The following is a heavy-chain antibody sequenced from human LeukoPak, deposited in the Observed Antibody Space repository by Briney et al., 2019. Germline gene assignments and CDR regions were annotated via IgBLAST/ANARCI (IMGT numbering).Heavy chain of an antibody. CDR1: GYTFTDYY. J-gene: IGHJ4*02. D-gene: IGHD3-22*01. CDR3: ARVSRFYYDSSGDVDY. V-gene: IGHV1-2*02. CDR2: ITPNSGAT. Sequence: GASVTVSCTASGYTFTDYYMHWVRHGPGQGLESMSCITPNSGATKYAQKFRGRVSMTRDTSINTAYMELSRLRSDDTAIYYCARVSRFYYDSSGDVDYWGQGTLVNVSS.